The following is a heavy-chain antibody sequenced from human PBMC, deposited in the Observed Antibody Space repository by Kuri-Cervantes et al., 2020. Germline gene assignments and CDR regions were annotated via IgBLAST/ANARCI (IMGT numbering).Heavy chain of an antibody. D-gene: IGHD3-22*01. J-gene: IGHJ5*02. CDR1: GGSISSGGYY. Sequence: LRLSCTVSGGSISSGGYYWSWIRQHPGKGLEWIGYIYYSGSTYYNPSLKSRVTISVDTSKNQFSLKLSSVTAADTAVYYCARTIYDSSGYYPFAWFDPWGQGTLVTVSS. V-gene: IGHV4-31*03. CDR2: IYYSGST. CDR3: ARTIYDSSGYYPFAWFDP.